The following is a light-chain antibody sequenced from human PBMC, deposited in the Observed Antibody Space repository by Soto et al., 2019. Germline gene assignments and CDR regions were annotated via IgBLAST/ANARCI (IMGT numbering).Light chain of an antibody. CDR3: QQRSSWPRT. Sequence: EIVLTQSPATLSLSPGERATLPCRASQSVSTYLAWYQQTPGQAPRLLIFDASQRATGIPPRFSGSGSGTDFTLTISSLEPEDFAVYYCQQRSSWPRTFGQGTKVDIK. CDR1: QSVSTY. CDR2: DAS. J-gene: IGKJ1*01. V-gene: IGKV3-11*01.